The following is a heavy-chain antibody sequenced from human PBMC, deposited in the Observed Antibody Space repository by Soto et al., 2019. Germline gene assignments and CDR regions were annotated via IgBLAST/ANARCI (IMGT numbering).Heavy chain of an antibody. Sequence: SETLSLTCAVYGGSFSGDHWTWIRQPPGKGLEWIGEISHSGSTNCNPSLKSRVTISVDTSKNQFSLKLSSVTAADTAVYYCGRGDYYDSSGISFDYWGQGTLVTVSS. J-gene: IGHJ4*02. CDR2: ISHSGST. V-gene: IGHV4-34*01. CDR3: GRGDYYDSSGISFDY. CDR1: GGSFSGDH. D-gene: IGHD3-22*01.